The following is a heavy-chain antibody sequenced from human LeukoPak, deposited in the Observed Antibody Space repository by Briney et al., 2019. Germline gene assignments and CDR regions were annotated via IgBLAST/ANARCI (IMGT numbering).Heavy chain of an antibody. D-gene: IGHD6-13*01. V-gene: IGHV1-8*03. Sequence: ASVKVSCKASGYTFTSYDINWVRQATGQGLEWMGWINPNSGNTGYAQRFQGRVTITRNTSISTAYMELSSLRSEDTAVYYCARVSSWYAFTYYYYYYYMDVWGKGTTVTVSS. CDR1: GYTFTSYD. J-gene: IGHJ6*03. CDR3: ARVSSWYAFTYYYYYYYMDV. CDR2: INPNSGNT.